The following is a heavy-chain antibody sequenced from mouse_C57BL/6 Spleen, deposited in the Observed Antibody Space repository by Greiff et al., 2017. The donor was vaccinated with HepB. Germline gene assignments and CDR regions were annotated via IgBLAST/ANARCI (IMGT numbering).Heavy chain of an antibody. V-gene: IGHV3-1*01. Sequence: DVQLQESGPGMVKPSQSLSLTCTVTGYSITSGYDWHWIRHFPGNKLEWMGYISYSGSTNYNPYLKSRISITHDTSKNHFFLKLNSVTTEDTATYYCAREADGYWFAYWGQGTLVTVSA. J-gene: IGHJ3*01. CDR1: GYSITSGYD. CDR3: AREADGYWFAY. CDR2: ISYSGST. D-gene: IGHD2-3*01.